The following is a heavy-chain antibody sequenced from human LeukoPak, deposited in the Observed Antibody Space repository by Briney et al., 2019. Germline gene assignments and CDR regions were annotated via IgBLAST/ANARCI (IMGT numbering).Heavy chain of an antibody. CDR2: ISSSSYI. CDR1: GFTFSSYS. D-gene: IGHD6-13*01. Sequence: GGSLRLSCAASGFTFSSYSMNWVRQAPGKGLEWVSSISSSSYIYYADSVKGRFTISRDNAKNSLYLQMNSLRAEDTAVYYCARGIAAAGTQPLDYWGQGTLVTVSS. CDR3: ARGIAAAGTQPLDY. J-gene: IGHJ4*02. V-gene: IGHV3-21*01.